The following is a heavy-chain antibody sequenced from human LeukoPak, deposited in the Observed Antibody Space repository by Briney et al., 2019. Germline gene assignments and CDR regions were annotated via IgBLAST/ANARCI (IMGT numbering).Heavy chain of an antibody. V-gene: IGHV4-39*01. Sequence: SETLSLTCTVSGGSISSSSYYWGWIRQPPGKGLEWIGSIYYSGSTYYNPSLKSRVTISVDTSKNQFSLKLSSVTAADTAVYYCARHFYYDSSGYSLFDYWGQGTLVTVSS. CDR2: IYYSGST. D-gene: IGHD3-22*01. CDR1: GGSISSSSYY. CDR3: ARHFYYDSSGYSLFDY. J-gene: IGHJ4*02.